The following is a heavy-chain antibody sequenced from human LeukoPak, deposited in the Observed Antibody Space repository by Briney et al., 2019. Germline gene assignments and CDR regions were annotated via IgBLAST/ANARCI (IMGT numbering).Heavy chain of an antibody. CDR1: GFIFSTYS. V-gene: IGHV3-21*04. CDR3: AKSRGSYWVPEFDY. D-gene: IGHD1-26*01. Sequence: GGSLRLSCAASGFIFSTYSMTWVRQAPGKGLEWVASISSSTAYTAYADSVKGRFTISRDNSKNTLYLQMNSLRAEDTAIYYCAKSRGSYWVPEFDYWGQGTLVTVSS. J-gene: IGHJ4*02. CDR2: ISSSTAYT.